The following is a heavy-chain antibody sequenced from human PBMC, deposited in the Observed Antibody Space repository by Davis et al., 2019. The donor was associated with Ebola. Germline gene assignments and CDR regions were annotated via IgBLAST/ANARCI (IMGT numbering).Heavy chain of an antibody. J-gene: IGHJ6*04. CDR1: GFIFSSYV. CDR2: ISSGGITT. D-gene: IGHD2-21*01. Sequence: GESLKISCSASGFIFSSYVMSWVRLAPGKGLEWVSYISSGGITTYYTDSVRGRFTSSRDNAKNSLYLQMNSLRDEDTAVYYCARVNLWSRGWAMDVWGKGTTVTVSS. V-gene: IGHV3-48*02. CDR3: ARVNLWSRGWAMDV.